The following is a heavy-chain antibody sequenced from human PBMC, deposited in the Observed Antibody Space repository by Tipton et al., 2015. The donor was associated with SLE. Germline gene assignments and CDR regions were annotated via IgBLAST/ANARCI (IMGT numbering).Heavy chain of an antibody. CDR3: ARTKSSGAVGWYFDL. J-gene: IGHJ2*01. CDR2: IYYSGST. V-gene: IGHV4-59*01. Sequence: LRLSCAVYRGSFSGYYWSWIRQPPGKGLEWIGYIYYSGSTNYNPSLKSRVTISVDTSKNQFSLRLSSVTAADTAVYYCARTKSSGAVGWYFDLWGRGTLVTVSS. CDR1: RGSFSGYY. D-gene: IGHD2-15*01.